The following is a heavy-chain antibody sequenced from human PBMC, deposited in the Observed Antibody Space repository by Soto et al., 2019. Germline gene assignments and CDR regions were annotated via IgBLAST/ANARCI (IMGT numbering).Heavy chain of an antibody. Sequence: SETLSLTCTVSGGSISSYYWSWIRQPPGKGLEWIGYIYYSGSTYYNPSLKSRVTISVDTSKNQFSLKLSSVTAADTAVYYCARHPSDFWFDPWGQGTLVTVSS. CDR1: GGSISSYY. CDR2: IYYSGST. J-gene: IGHJ5*02. D-gene: IGHD2-21*02. CDR3: ARHPSDFWFDP. V-gene: IGHV4-59*08.